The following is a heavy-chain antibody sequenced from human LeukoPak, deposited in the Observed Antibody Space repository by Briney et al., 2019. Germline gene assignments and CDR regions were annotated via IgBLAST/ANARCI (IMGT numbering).Heavy chain of an antibody. CDR3: ARLQYSNSDFDY. V-gene: IGHV3-7*01. CDR1: GFTFSNYW. J-gene: IGHJ4*02. D-gene: IGHD6-6*01. Sequence: GGSLRLSCAASGFTFSNYWMSWVRQAPGKGLEWVANIKQDGSEKYYVDSVKDRFTISRDSAKNSLYLQMNSLRAEDTAVYYCARLQYSNSDFDYWGQGTLVTVSS. CDR2: IKQDGSEK.